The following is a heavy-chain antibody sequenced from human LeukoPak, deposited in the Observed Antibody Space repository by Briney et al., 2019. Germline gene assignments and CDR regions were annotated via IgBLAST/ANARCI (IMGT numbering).Heavy chain of an antibody. CDR1: GYTFTGYY. J-gene: IGHJ3*02. V-gene: IGHV1-69*02. D-gene: IGHD2-21*02. Sequence: GASVKVSCKASGYTFTGYYMHWVRQAPGQGLEWMGRIIPILGIANYAQKFQGRVTITADKSTSTAYMELSSLRSDDTAVYYCARHQYSEVCGGDCYPTDDAFDIWGQGTMVTVSS. CDR3: ARHQYSEVCGGDCYPTDDAFDI. CDR2: IIPILGIA.